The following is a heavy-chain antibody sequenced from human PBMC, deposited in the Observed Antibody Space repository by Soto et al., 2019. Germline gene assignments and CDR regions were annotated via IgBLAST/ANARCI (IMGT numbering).Heavy chain of an antibody. CDR2: FDPEDGET. J-gene: IGHJ6*03. D-gene: IGHD4-17*01. CDR3: ATLARTTVTTRDVWYYYYYMDV. V-gene: IGHV1-24*01. CDR1: GYTLTELS. Sequence: SCKVSGYTLTELSIHLLRQAPGKGPAWMGGFDPEDGETIYAQKFQGRVTMTEDTSTVTAYMELSSLRSEDTAVYYCATLARTTVTTRDVWYYYYYMDVWGKGTTVTVSS.